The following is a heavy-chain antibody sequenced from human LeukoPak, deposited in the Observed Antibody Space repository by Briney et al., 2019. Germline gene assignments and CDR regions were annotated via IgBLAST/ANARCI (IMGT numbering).Heavy chain of an antibody. CDR3: ARDKGDSSGYYTHYYYYGMDV. J-gene: IGHJ6*02. CDR2: IYSGGST. CDR1: GFTVSSNY. V-gene: IGHV3-53*01. Sequence: PGGSLRLSCAASGFTVSSNYMSWVRQAPGKGLEWVSVIYSGGSTYYADSVKGRFTISRDNSKNTLYLQMNSLRAKDTAVYYCARDKGDSSGYYTHYYYYGMDVWGQGTTVTVSS. D-gene: IGHD3-22*01.